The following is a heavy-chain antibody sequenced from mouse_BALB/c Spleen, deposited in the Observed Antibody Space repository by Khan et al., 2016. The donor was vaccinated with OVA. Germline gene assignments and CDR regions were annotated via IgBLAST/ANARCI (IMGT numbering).Heavy chain of an antibody. CDR1: GYSFTTYY. CDR3: TRHGYVAWFTY. J-gene: IGHJ3*01. D-gene: IGHD2-2*01. CDR2: IDPFSGDT. Sequence: IQLVQSGPELMKPGASGKISCKASGYSFTTYYIHWVKQSHGKSLEWIGYIDPFSGDTTYNQKFKGMATLTVDKSYSTAYIHLSNLTSEDSAVYDCTRHGYVAWFTYWGQGTLVTVSA. V-gene: IGHV1S135*01.